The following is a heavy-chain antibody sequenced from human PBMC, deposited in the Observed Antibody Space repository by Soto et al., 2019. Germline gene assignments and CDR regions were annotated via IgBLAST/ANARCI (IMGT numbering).Heavy chain of an antibody. J-gene: IGHJ6*02. Sequence: PGGSLRLSCAASGFRFDDYNIHWVRQAPGKGLEWVSLITWNGGNTYYADSVKGRFTISGDGTTESVSLQMTSLKREDTGLYYCARETLSFGSALDVWGQGTMVTVSS. CDR3: ARETLSFGSALDV. D-gene: IGHD3-3*01. CDR2: ITWNGGNT. CDR1: GFRFDDYN. V-gene: IGHV3-43*01.